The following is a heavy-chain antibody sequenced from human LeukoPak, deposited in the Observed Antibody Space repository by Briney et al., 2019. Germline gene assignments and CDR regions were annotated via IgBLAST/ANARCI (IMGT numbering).Heavy chain of an antibody. CDR1: GGTFSSYA. V-gene: IGHV1-69*04. Sequence: SVKVSCKASGGTFSSYAISWVRQAPGQGLKWMGRIIPILGIANYAQKFQGRVTITADKSTSTAYMELSSLRSEDTAVYYCARGPPYYYDSSGYSLHFDYWGQGTLVTVSS. J-gene: IGHJ4*02. CDR2: IIPILGIA. D-gene: IGHD3-22*01. CDR3: ARGPPYYYDSSGYSLHFDY.